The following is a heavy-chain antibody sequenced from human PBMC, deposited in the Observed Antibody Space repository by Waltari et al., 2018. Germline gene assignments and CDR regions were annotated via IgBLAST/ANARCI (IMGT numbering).Heavy chain of an antibody. CDR3: ARHWKKSGYRFDP. D-gene: IGHD5-12*01. CDR2: IYYSGSTYYGGST. J-gene: IGHJ5*02. CDR1: GGSISSSSYY. V-gene: IGHV4-39*01. Sequence: QLQLQESGSGLVKPSETLCLTCPASGGSISSSSYYWGWFRQSPGKGLEWIGNIYYSGSTYYGGSTYYNPTLKGRVSISGDTSKNQFSLKLSSVTAADTAVYYCARHWKKSGYRFDPWGQGTLVTVSS.